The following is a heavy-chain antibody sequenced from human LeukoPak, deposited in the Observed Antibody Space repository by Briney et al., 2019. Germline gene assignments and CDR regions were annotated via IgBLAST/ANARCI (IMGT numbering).Heavy chain of an antibody. D-gene: IGHD2-15*01. CDR2: IRYDGSNK. J-gene: IGHJ4*02. CDR1: GFTFSSYG. Sequence: GGSLRLSCAASGFTFSSYGMHWVRQAPGKGLEWVAFIRYDGSNKYYADSVKGRFTISRDNSKNTLYLQMNSLRAEDTAVYYCVGSWGPVLDYWGQGTLVTVSS. CDR3: VGSWGPVLDY. V-gene: IGHV3-30*02.